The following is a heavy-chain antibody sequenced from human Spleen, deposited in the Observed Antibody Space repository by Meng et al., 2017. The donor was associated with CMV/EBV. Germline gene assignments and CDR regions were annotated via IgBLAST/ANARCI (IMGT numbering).Heavy chain of an antibody. CDR2: IYSGGSST. D-gene: IGHD2-2*02. J-gene: IGHJ4*02. CDR1: GFTFSSYA. Sequence: GGSPRLSCAASGFTFSSYAMSWVRQAPGKGLEWVSVIYSGGSSTDYADSVKGRFTISRDNSKNTLYLQMNSLRAVDTAVYYCAKATYCSSTSCYTFDYWGQGTLVTVSS. V-gene: IGHV3-23*03. CDR3: AKATYCSSTSCYTFDY.